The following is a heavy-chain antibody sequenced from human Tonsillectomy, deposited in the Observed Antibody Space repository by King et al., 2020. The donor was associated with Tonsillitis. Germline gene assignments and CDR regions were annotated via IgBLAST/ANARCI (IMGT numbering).Heavy chain of an antibody. CDR2: ISSNGGST. D-gene: IGHD3-22*01. CDR3: ARDKGLYYDSSGLDY. J-gene: IGHJ4*02. Sequence: QLVQSGGGLVQPGGSLRLSCAASGFTFSSYAMHWVRQAPGKGLEYVSAISSNGGSTYYANSVKGRFTISRDNSKNTLYLQMGSLRAEDMAVYYCARDKGLYYDSSGLDYWGQGTLFTVSS. CDR1: GFTFSSYA. V-gene: IGHV3-64*01.